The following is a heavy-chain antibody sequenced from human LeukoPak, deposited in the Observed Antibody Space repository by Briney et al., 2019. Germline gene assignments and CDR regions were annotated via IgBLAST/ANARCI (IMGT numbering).Heavy chain of an antibody. D-gene: IGHD6-19*01. CDR1: GGSITSYY. J-gene: IGHJ4*02. CDR2: IFHSGST. Sequence: PSETLSLTCSVSGGSITSYYWSWIRQPPGKGLEWIGNIFHSGSTNCNPSLKSRVTISVDTSKNQFSLKVSSVTAADTAVYYCAREVYSSGWHDYFDYWGQGALVTVSS. V-gene: IGHV4-59*01. CDR3: AREVYSSGWHDYFDY.